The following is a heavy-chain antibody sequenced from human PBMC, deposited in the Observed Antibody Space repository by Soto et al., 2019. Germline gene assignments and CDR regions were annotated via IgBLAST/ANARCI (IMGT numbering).Heavy chain of an antibody. CDR2: ISYDGSNE. CDR3: AKVRMGSSGWFPRRNYGLDV. V-gene: IGHV3-30*18. J-gene: IGHJ6*02. CDR1: VFTFSTYD. D-gene: IGHD6-19*01. Sequence: QVKLVESGGGVVQPGRSLRLSCAASVFTFSTYDMHWVRQAPGKGLEWVAVISYDGSNEHYADSVKGRFTISRDNPKNTLDLQMNSLRPEDTAVYYCAKVRMGSSGWFPRRNYGLDVWGQGTTVTVSS.